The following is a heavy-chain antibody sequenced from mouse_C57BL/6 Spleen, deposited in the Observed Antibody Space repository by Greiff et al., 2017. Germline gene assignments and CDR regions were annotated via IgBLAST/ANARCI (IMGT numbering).Heavy chain of an antibody. Sequence: EVQLQESGPGLVKPSQSLSLTCSVTGYSITSGYYWNWIRQFPGNKLEWMGYISYDGSNNYNPSLKNRISITRDTSKNQFFLKLNSVTTEDTATYYCAREEDYYGSSPYYAMDYWGQGTSVTVSS. D-gene: IGHD1-1*01. CDR2: ISYDGSN. V-gene: IGHV3-6*01. CDR3: AREEDYYGSSPYYAMDY. J-gene: IGHJ4*01. CDR1: GYSITSGYY.